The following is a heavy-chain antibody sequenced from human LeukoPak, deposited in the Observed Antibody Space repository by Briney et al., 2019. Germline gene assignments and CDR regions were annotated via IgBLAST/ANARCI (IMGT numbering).Heavy chain of an antibody. CDR3: ARVVSGIQLWDPFDY. Sequence: GGSLRLSCAASGFTFTSYSMNWVRQAPGKGLEWVSSISSSSSYIYYADSVKGRFTISRENAKNSLYLQMNSLRAEDTAVYYCARVVSGIQLWDPFDYWGQGTLVTVSS. CDR1: GFTFTSYS. CDR2: ISSSSSYI. J-gene: IGHJ4*02. D-gene: IGHD5-18*01. V-gene: IGHV3-21*01.